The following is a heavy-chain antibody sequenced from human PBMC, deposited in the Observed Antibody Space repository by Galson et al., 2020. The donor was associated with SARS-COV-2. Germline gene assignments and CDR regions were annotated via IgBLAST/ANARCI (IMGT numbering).Heavy chain of an antibody. J-gene: IGHJ4*02. D-gene: IGHD2-21*02. V-gene: IGHV4-30-4*08. Sequence: SETLSLTCTVSAVSITSGDYRWSWVRHLPGKGLEWIGYIYYSGTTYYNPSLKSRVSMSIDTSNNQFSLKVSSVTAADTALYYCARSYCRADCYSGRFDSWGQGTLVSVSS. CDR1: AVSITSGDYR. CDR2: IYYSGTT. CDR3: ARSYCRADCYSGRFDS.